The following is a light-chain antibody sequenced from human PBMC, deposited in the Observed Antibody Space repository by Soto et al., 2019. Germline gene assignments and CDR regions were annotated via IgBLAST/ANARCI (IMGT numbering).Light chain of an antibody. CDR2: AAS. CDR1: QSVSSSN. CDR3: HQRQYWPPIT. J-gene: IGKJ5*01. Sequence: DIVFTQSPGTLSLSPGERATLSCRASQSVSSSNLAWYQQKPAQAPRLLIYAASRRAPGIPERFSGSGSGTDLTLTISRLETEDFAVYYCHQRQYWPPITFGQGTRLEIK. V-gene: IGKV3D-20*02.